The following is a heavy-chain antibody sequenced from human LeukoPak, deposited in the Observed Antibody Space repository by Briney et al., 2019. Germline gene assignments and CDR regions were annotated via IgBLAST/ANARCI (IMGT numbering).Heavy chain of an antibody. CDR1: GFTVGSNY. CDR2: IYSGGST. V-gene: IGHV3-66*02. Sequence: PGGSLRLSCAASGFTVGSNYMNRVRQAPGKGFEWVSSIYSGGSTDYADSVKGRFTISRDSSKNTVYLQMNSLRSDDTAVYFCAGNNYASGTFLVYWGQGTLVTVFS. D-gene: IGHD3-10*01. J-gene: IGHJ4*02. CDR3: AGNNYASGTFLVY.